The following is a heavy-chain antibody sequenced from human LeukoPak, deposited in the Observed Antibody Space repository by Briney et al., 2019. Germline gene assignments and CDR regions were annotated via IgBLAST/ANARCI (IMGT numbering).Heavy chain of an antibody. J-gene: IGHJ4*02. D-gene: IGHD2-15*01. V-gene: IGHV3-74*01. CDR2: INSDGTSP. CDR3: SRGYSGGFDY. CDR1: GFTFSSYW. Sequence: GGSLRLSCAASGFTFSSYWMHWVRQAPGKGLVWVSGINSDGTSPIYADSVKGRFTISRDNAKNTLFLQMNSLRAEDTAVYYCSRGYSGGFDYWGQGTLVTVSS.